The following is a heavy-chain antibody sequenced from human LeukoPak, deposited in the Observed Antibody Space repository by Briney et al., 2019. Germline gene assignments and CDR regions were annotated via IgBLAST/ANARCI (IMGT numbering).Heavy chain of an antibody. CDR2: IKQDGSEK. CDR3: ARGNTAAAGTLGY. D-gene: IGHD6-13*01. CDR1: GFTFSSYW. V-gene: IGHV3-7*01. Sequence: QPGGSLRLSCAASGFTFSSYWMTWVRQAPGKGLEWVATIKQDGSEKYYVDSVKGRFTISRDNAKNSLYLQMNSLGAEDTAVFSCARGNTAAAGTLGYWGQGTLVTVSS. J-gene: IGHJ4*02.